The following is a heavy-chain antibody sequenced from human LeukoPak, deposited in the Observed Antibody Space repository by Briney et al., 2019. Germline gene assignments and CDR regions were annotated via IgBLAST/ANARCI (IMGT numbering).Heavy chain of an antibody. J-gene: IGHJ6*02. V-gene: IGHV4-59*01. Sequence: SQTLSLTCTVSGGSLTSYNWGWIWGTPEQGLGWRWYTSNRGGTNYTPPLTSRVTTSVDTSKTQFSLKLSSVTAAATALYYCARADYDILTGYLYGMDVWGQGTTVTVSS. CDR2: TSNRGGT. CDR1: GGSLTSYN. CDR3: ARADYDILTGYLYGMDV. D-gene: IGHD3-9*01.